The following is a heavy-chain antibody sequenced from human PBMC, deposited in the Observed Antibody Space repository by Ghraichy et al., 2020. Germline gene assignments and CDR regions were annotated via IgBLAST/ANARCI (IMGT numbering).Heavy chain of an antibody. D-gene: IGHD3-10*01. CDR1: GGSFSGYY. CDR2: INHSGST. CDR3: ARGWRITMVRGLKGMDV. J-gene: IGHJ6*02. Sequence: SETLSLTCAVYGGSFSGYYWSWIRQPPGKGLEWIGEINHSGSTNYNPSLKSRVTISVDTSKNQFSLKLSSVTAADTVVYYCARGWRITMVRGLKGMDVWGQGTTLTVSS. V-gene: IGHV4-34*01.